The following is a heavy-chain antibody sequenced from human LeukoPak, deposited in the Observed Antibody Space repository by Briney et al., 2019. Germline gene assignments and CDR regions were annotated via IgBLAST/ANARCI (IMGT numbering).Heavy chain of an antibody. V-gene: IGHV4-39*01. CDR2: IYYAGNT. CDR3: ARHDGESYYGRWFDP. CDR1: GGSISSSSHY. D-gene: IGHD3-10*02. J-gene: IGHJ5*02. Sequence: TSETLSLTCTVSGGSISSSSHYWAWIRQSPGKGLAWIGSIYYAGNTYYNPSLQSRVTISVYTSKNQFSLKVNSVTAADTAIYYCARHDGESYYGRWFDPWGQGTLVTVSS.